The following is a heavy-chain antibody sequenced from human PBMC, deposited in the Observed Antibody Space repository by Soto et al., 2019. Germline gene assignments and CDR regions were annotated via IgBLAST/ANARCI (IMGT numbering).Heavy chain of an antibody. D-gene: IGHD6-19*01. CDR1: GGSISSYY. J-gene: IGHJ3*02. V-gene: IGHV4-59*08. CDR3: ARHEVYSSGGAAFDI. Sequence: QVQLQESGPGLVKPSETLSLTCTVSGGSISSYYWSWIRQAPGKGLEWIGYIYYSGSTNYNPSLKSRVPKRVGTSQNRCSLKLSAVTAADTAVYYCARHEVYSSGGAAFDIWGQGTMVTVSS. CDR2: IYYSGST.